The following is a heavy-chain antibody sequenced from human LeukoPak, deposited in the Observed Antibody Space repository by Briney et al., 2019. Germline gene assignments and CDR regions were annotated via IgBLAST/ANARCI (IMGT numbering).Heavy chain of an antibody. J-gene: IGHJ4*02. CDR3: ATVPRWGSYYFDY. D-gene: IGHD3-16*01. CDR2: FDPEDGET. Sequence: ASVKVSCKVSGYTLTELSMHWVRQAPGKGREWMGGFDPEDGETIYAQKFQGRGTMTEDTSTDTAYMELSSLRSEDTAVYYCATVPRWGSYYFDYWGQGPLVTVSS. CDR1: GYTLTELS. V-gene: IGHV1-24*01.